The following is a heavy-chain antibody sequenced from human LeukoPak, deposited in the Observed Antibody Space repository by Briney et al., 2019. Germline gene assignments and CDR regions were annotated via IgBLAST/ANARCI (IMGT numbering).Heavy chain of an antibody. Sequence: GASLQISCEGSGSIFANYWIGWVRQLPGNGLEWMGIIYPGDSDTRYSPSFQGLVTISADKSINTAYLQWSSLRASDTAMYYCARLDSNPLILYNWFDPWGQGTLVTVSS. D-gene: IGHD4-11*01. CDR3: ARLDSNPLILYNWFDP. CDR1: GSIFANYW. V-gene: IGHV5-51*01. CDR2: IYPGDSDT. J-gene: IGHJ5*02.